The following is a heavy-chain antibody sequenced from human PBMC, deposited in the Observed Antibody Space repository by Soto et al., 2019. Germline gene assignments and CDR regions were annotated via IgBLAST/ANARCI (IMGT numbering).Heavy chain of an antibody. CDR1: GFTFTSSA. Sequence: SVKVSCKASGFTFTSSAVQWVRQARGQRLEWIGWIVVGSGNTNYAQKFQERVTITRDMSTSTAYMELSSLRSEDTAVYYCAADGAYYYDSSGYYYSDWGKGTLVTVS. J-gene: IGHJ4*02. D-gene: IGHD3-22*01. CDR3: AADGAYYYDSSGYYYSD. CDR2: IVVGSGNT. V-gene: IGHV1-58*01.